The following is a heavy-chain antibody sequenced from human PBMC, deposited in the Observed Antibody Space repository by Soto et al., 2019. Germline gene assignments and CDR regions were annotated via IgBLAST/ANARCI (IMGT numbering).Heavy chain of an antibody. CDR2: RYHSGIT. J-gene: IGHJ6*02. D-gene: IGHD4-17*01. Sequence: ASETLSLTCTVSGASVSSTDHSWTWVRQPPGQGLEWIGYRYHSGITLYNPSLRSRATISVDTSKNQLFLDLTSVTAADTAVYYCAGGAPSTTYPTVVHGLDVWGQGATVTVSS. V-gene: IGHV4-30-4*01. CDR1: GASVSSTDHS. CDR3: AGGAPSTTYPTVVHGLDV.